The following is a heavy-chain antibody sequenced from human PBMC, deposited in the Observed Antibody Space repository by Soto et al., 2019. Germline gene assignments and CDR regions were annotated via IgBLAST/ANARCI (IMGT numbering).Heavy chain of an antibody. CDR2: VIPIFDIG. Sequence: ASVKVSCKASGGTFSSYTINWVRQAPGQGLEWMGRVIPIFDIGNYAQKFQGRVTITADKSTSTAYMELSSLRSEDTAVYYCARPKYRGYENYYSRMDVWGKGTTVTVSS. CDR1: GGTFSSYT. V-gene: IGHV1-69*02. CDR3: ARPKYRGYENYYSRMDV. D-gene: IGHD5-12*01. J-gene: IGHJ6*04.